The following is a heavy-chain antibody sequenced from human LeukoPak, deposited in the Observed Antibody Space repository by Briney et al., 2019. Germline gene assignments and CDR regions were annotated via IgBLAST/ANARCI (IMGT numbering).Heavy chain of an antibody. D-gene: IGHD2-15*01. Sequence: GGSLRLSCTTSGFTFGDYAMNWFRQAPGKGLEGVGFIRGKGYDGTTEYAASVKGRFTISRDDSKSIAYLQMNSLKTEDTAVYYCTRGSVSYYWGQGTLVTVSS. CDR1: GFTFGDYA. V-gene: IGHV3-49*03. CDR2: IRGKGYDGTT. CDR3: TRGSVSYY. J-gene: IGHJ4*02.